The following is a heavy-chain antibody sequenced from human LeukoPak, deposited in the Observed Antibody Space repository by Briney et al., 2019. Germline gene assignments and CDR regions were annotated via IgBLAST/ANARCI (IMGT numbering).Heavy chain of an antibody. CDR2: ISSSSSTI. V-gene: IGHV3-48*01. D-gene: IGHD6-6*01. CDR3: AKEGRGSSLDY. Sequence: TGGSLRLSCAASGFTFSSYSMNWVRQAPGKGLEWVSYISSSSSTIYYADSVKGRFTISRDNAKNSLYLQMNSLRAEDTAVYYCAKEGRGSSLDYWGQGTLVTVSS. J-gene: IGHJ4*02. CDR1: GFTFSSYS.